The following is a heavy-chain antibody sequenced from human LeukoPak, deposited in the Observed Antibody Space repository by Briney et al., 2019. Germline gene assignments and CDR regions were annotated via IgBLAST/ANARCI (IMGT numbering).Heavy chain of an antibody. D-gene: IGHD5/OR15-5a*01. Sequence: GGSLRLSCVASGFTFSSYWMSWVRQAPGKGLEWVANIKQDGSEKYYVDSVKGRFTISRDNAKTSLYLQMNSLGGDDTAIYYCATYNSVNAREFQYWGQGTLVTVPS. CDR2: IKQDGSEK. CDR3: ATYNSVNAREFQY. CDR1: GFTFSSYW. V-gene: IGHV3-7*01. J-gene: IGHJ1*01.